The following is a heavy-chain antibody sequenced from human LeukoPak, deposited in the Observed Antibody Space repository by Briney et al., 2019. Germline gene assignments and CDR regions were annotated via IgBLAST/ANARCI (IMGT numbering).Heavy chain of an antibody. CDR2: IYTSGST. Sequence: PSETQSLTCTVSGGSISSYYWSWIRQPPGKGLEWIGYIYTSGSTNYNPSLKSRVTISVDTSKNQFSLKLSSVTAADTAVYYCARIRTTGYYAFDIWGQGTMVTVSS. CDR3: ARIRTTGYYAFDI. J-gene: IGHJ3*02. CDR1: GGSISSYY. V-gene: IGHV4-4*09. D-gene: IGHD4-11*01.